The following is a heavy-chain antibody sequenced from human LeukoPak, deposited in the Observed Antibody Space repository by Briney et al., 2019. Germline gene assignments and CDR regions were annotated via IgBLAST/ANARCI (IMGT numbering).Heavy chain of an antibody. CDR3: ARGATRIAGKSDY. Sequence: RASVKVSCKASGYTFTGYYMHLVRQAPGQGLEWMGWINPNSGGTNYAQKFQGRVTMTRDTSISTAYMELSRLRSDDTAVYYCARGATRIAGKSDYWGQGTLVTVSS. V-gene: IGHV1-2*02. CDR1: GYTFTGYY. J-gene: IGHJ4*02. D-gene: IGHD5-24*01. CDR2: INPNSGGT.